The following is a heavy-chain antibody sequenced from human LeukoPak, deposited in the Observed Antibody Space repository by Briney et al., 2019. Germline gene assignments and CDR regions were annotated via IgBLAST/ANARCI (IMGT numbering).Heavy chain of an antibody. CDR1: GYIFTGNH. J-gene: IGHJ3*01. D-gene: IGHD3-10*01. CDR2: INPNNGGT. Sequence: EASVKVSCKASGYIFTGNHLHWVRQAPGQGLEWMGWINPNNGGTSFAQNFQGRVTLTRDTSISTAYMELSTLRSDDTAVYYCARRSGLKAFNAWGQGTMVTVST. CDR3: ARRSGLKAFNA. V-gene: IGHV1-2*02.